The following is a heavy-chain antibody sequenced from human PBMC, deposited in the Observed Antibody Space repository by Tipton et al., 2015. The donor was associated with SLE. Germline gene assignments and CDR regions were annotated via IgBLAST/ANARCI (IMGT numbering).Heavy chain of an antibody. CDR2: ISWNSGSI. D-gene: IGHD6-13*01. Sequence: SLRLSCAASGFTFSSYWMHWVRQAPGKGLVWVSRISWNSGSIGYADSVKGRFTISRDNAKNSLYLQMNSLRAEDTALYYCAKEGAGQQLPEYFDYWGQGTLVTVSS. J-gene: IGHJ4*02. CDR3: AKEGAGQQLPEYFDY. V-gene: IGHV3-9*01. CDR1: GFTFSSYW.